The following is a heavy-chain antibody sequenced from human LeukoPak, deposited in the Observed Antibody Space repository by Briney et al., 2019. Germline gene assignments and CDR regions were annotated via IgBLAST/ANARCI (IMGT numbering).Heavy chain of an antibody. CDR1: GYTFTSYY. CDR2: INPSGGST. J-gene: IGHJ4*02. CDR3: AKEVRIAAAGFFDY. V-gene: IGHV1-46*01. D-gene: IGHD6-13*01. Sequence: ASVKVSCKASGYTFTSYYMHWVRQAPGQGLEWMGIINPSGGSTNYAQKFQGRVTMTRDTSTSTAYMELSSLRSEDTAVYYCAKEVRIAAAGFFDYWGQGTLVTISS.